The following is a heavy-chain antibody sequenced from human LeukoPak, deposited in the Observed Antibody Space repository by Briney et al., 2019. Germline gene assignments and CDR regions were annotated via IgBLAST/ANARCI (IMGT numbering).Heavy chain of an antibody. CDR2: IYYSGST. V-gene: IGHV4-59*01. D-gene: IGHD6-13*01. J-gene: IGHJ6*02. CDR1: GGSNSSYY. CDR3: ARGAVIAAADEYYYGMDV. Sequence: SETLSLTCTVSGGSNSSYYWSWIRQPPGKGLQWIGYIYYSGSTNYNPSLKSRVTISVDTSKNQFSLKLSSVTAADTAVYYCARGAVIAAADEYYYGMDVWGQGTTVTVSS.